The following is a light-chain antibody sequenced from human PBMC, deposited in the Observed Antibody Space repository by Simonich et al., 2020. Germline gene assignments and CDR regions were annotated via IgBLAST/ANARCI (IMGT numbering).Light chain of an antibody. Sequence: QSALTQPASVSGSPGQSITISCTGTKSDVGGYNYVSCYQQHPGKAPKLMIYDGSNRPAGVSNRFSGSKSGNTASLTISGLQAEDEADYYCSSYTSSSTWVFGGGTKLTVL. CDR2: DGS. CDR3: SSYTSSSTWV. J-gene: IGLJ3*02. CDR1: KSDVGGYNY. V-gene: IGLV2-14*03.